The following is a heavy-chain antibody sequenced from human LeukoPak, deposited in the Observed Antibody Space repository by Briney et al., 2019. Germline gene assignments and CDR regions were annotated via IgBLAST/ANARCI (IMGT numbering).Heavy chain of an antibody. CDR2: IRSKAYGGTT. V-gene: IGHV3-49*04. J-gene: IGHJ4*02. CDR3: TRVGYDYFDY. Sequence: GGSLRLSCAASGFIFSSYAMSWVRQAPGKGLEWVGFIRSKAYGGTTEYAASVKGRFTISRDDSKSIAYLQMNSLKTEDTAVYYCTRVGYDYFDYWGQGTLVTVSS. D-gene: IGHD5-18*01. CDR1: GFIFSSYA.